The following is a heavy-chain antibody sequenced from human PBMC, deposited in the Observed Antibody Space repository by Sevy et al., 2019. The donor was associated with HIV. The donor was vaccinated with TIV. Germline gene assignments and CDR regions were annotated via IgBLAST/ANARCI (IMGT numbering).Heavy chain of an antibody. CDR3: STDDLISY. CDR2: IKSITDGGAA. Sequence: GGSLRLSCTASGFDFPNAWMNWIRQVPGKGWEWVGHIKSITDGGAADYAAPVKGRFTISRHDSKNTLYLQMNSLKAEDTAVYYCSTDDLISYWGRGTLVTVSS. CDR1: GFDFPNAW. D-gene: IGHD3-3*02. V-gene: IGHV3-15*07. J-gene: IGHJ4*02.